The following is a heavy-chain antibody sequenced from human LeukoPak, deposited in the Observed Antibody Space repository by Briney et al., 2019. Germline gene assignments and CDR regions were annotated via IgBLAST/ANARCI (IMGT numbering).Heavy chain of an antibody. J-gene: IGHJ4*02. CDR2: IYYSGST. CDR3: AAGVDFWSGYYFDY. V-gene: IGHV4-59*01. CDR1: GGSISSYY. Sequence: SETLSLTCTVSGGSISSYYWSWIRQPPGKGLEWIGYIYYSGSTNYNPSLKGRVTISVDTSKNQFSLKLSSVTAADTAVYYCAAGVDFWSGYYFDYWGQGTLVTVSS. D-gene: IGHD3-3*01.